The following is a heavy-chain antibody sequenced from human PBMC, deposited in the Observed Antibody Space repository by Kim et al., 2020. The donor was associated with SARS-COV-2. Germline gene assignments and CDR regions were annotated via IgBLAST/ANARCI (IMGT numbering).Heavy chain of an antibody. J-gene: IGHJ6*02. CDR1: GGTFSSYA. D-gene: IGHD6-6*01. CDR3: ARDEGDMEQLVLHYYGMDV. Sequence: SVKVSCKASGGTFSSYAISWVRQAPGQGLEWMGGIIPIFGTANYAQKFQGRVTITADESTSTAYMELSSLRSEDTAVYYCARDEGDMEQLVLHYYGMDVWGQGTTVTVSS. CDR2: IIPIFGTA. V-gene: IGHV1-69*13.